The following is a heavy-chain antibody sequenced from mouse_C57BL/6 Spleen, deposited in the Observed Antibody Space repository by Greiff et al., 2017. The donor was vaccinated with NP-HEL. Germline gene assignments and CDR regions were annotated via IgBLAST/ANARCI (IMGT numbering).Heavy chain of an antibody. CDR3: TRDGAYYRGFAY. CDR1: GFTFSSYA. J-gene: IGHJ3*01. Sequence: EVQRVESGEGLVKPGGSLKLSCAASGFTFSSYAMSWVRQTPEKRLEWVAYISSGGDYIYYADTVKGRFPISRDNARNTLYLQMSSLKSEDTAMYYCTRDGAYYRGFAYWGQGTLVTVSA. CDR2: ISSGGDYI. V-gene: IGHV5-9-1*02. D-gene: IGHD2-14*01.